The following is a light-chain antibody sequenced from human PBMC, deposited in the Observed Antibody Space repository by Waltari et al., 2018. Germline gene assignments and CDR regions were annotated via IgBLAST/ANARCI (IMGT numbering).Light chain of an antibody. J-gene: IGKJ1*01. V-gene: IGKV1-12*01. Sequence: DIQMTQSPSSVSASIGDRVTITCRASQDISRWLVWYQQKPGRAPKLLIYSASSLQRGVPSRFSGSGSGTNFILTIRNLQPEDFATYYCQQANNFPRTFGQGTKVEIK. CDR1: QDISRW. CDR3: QQANNFPRT. CDR2: SAS.